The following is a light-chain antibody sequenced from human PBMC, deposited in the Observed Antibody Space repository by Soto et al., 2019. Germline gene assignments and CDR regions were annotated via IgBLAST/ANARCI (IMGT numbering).Light chain of an antibody. CDR2: TSS. Sequence: DIQLTQSRSSLSASVGDRVTITCRASQSISTSLNWYQQKPGKAPNLLIFTSSNLESGVPSRFSGSGSGTDFTLTISSLQPEDFATYFCQQGYSRPRTFGQGTKVDIK. V-gene: IGKV1-39*01. CDR3: QQGYSRPRT. CDR1: QSISTS. J-gene: IGKJ1*01.